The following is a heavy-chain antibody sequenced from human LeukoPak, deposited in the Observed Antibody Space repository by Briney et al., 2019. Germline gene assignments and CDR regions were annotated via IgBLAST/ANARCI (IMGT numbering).Heavy chain of an antibody. D-gene: IGHD3-22*01. CDR2: ISGSGGST. CDR1: GFTFSSYA. CDR3: AKCYYDSSIHDAFDI. Sequence: GGSLRLSCAASGFTFSSYAMSWVRQAPGNGLEWVSAISGSGGSTYYADSVKGRFTISRDNSKNTLYLQMNSLRAEDTAVYHCAKCYYDSSIHDAFDIWGQGTMVTVSS. J-gene: IGHJ3*02. V-gene: IGHV3-23*01.